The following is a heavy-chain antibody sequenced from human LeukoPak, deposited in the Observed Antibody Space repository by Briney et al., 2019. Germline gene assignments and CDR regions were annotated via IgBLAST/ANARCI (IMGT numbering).Heavy chain of an antibody. V-gene: IGHV1-2*02. CDR1: GYTFTGYY. Sequence: ASVKVSCKASGYTFTGYYMHWVRQAPGQGLEWMGWVNTHTGATNYAQKFQGAVTMTRDTSISTAYMELSRPRSDDTAMCYCARSGRGHVYGFFDYWGQGTLVTVSS. J-gene: IGHJ4*02. CDR3: ARSGRGHVYGFFDY. D-gene: IGHD3-10*01. CDR2: VNTHTGAT.